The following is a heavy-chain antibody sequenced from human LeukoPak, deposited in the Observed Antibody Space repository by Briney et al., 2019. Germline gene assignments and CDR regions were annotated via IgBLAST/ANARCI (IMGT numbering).Heavy chain of an antibody. V-gene: IGHV1-18*01. Sequence: GASVRVSCKTSGYTFTGYGFNWVRQAPGQGLEWMGWISTYNGNTNFAQKLQGRVTMTTDTSTSTAYMELKSLRSDDTAVYYCARDRGYCTNAVCPADYWGQGTLVTVA. CDR3: ARDRGYCTNAVCPADY. CDR2: ISTYNGNT. J-gene: IGHJ4*02. CDR1: GYTFTGYG. D-gene: IGHD2-8*01.